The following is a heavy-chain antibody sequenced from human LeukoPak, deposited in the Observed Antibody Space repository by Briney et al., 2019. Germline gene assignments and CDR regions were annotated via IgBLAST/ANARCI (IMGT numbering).Heavy chain of an antibody. CDR2: IKQDGSEQ. D-gene: IGHD3-3*01. Sequence: PGGSLRLSCAASGLTFTRYWMAWVRQAPGKGLEWVANIKQDGSEQYHVDSVRGRFTMSRDNARNSLYLQMDSLRAEDTAVYYCARVSRSGYYGEYWGQGTPVTVSS. CDR1: GLTFTRYW. J-gene: IGHJ4*02. V-gene: IGHV3-7*01. CDR3: ARVSRSGYYGEY.